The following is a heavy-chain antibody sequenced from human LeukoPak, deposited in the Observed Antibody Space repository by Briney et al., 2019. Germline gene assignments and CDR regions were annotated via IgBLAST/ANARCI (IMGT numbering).Heavy chain of an antibody. CDR3: ARLEDGGYDSNWYFDL. V-gene: IGHV1-18*01. CDR2: ISAYNGNT. D-gene: IGHD5-12*01. J-gene: IGHJ2*01. CDR1: GYTFTSYG. Sequence: VASVKVSCKASGYTFTSYGISWVRQAPGQGLEWMGWISAYNGNTNYAQKLQGRVTMTTDTSTSTAYMELRSLRSDDTAVYYCARLEDGGYDSNWYFDLWGRGTLLTVSS.